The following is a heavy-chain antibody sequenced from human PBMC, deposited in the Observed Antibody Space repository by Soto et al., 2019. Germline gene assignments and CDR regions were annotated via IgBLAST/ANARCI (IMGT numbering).Heavy chain of an antibody. V-gene: IGHV4-59*12. CDR1: GGSISNYY. CDR3: AIVRAWRPSGFHY. Sequence: PSETLSLTCTVSGGSISNYYLSWVRQPPGKGLEWIACIYYSGSTNYNPSLKSRVTISVDTSKNQFSLKLSSVTAADTAVYYCAIVRAWRPSGFHYSGQAPLVTLSS. CDR2: IYYSGST. J-gene: IGHJ4*02. D-gene: IGHD3-3*01.